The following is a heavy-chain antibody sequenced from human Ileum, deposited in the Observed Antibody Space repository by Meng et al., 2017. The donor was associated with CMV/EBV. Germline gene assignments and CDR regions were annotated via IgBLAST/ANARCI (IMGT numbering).Heavy chain of an antibody. CDR1: GNTFTANH. D-gene: IGHD6-13*01. J-gene: IGHJ4*02. V-gene: IGHV1-2*02. Sequence: QVQLVQSGTEAEKPGALVKGSCTTSGNTFTANHLHWVRQAPGQGLEWMGWIYPQDGGTYFAQKFQDRVTLTRDTSITTAYMELSGLTSDDTAIYYCVRESWYFDFWGEGTLVTVSS. CDR2: IYPQDGGT. CDR3: VRESWYFDF.